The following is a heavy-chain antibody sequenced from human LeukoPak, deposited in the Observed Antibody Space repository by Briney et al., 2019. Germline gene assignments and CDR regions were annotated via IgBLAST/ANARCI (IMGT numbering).Heavy chain of an antibody. J-gene: IGHJ4*02. D-gene: IGHD3-22*01. CDR2: IILIFGTA. Sequence: GSSVKVSCKASGGTFSSYAISWVRQAPGQGLEWMGGIILIFGTANYAQKFQGRVTITADESTSTAYMELSSLRSEDTAVYYCARVGEGDSSGYLDYWGQGTLVTVSS. V-gene: IGHV1-69*01. CDR1: GGTFSSYA. CDR3: ARVGEGDSSGYLDY.